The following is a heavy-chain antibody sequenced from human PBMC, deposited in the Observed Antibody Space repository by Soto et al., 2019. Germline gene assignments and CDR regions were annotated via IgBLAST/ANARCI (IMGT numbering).Heavy chain of an antibody. CDR2: IYPGDSDT. D-gene: IGHD6-13*01. V-gene: IGHV5-51*01. Sequence: GESLKISCKGSGYSFTSYWIGWVRQMPGKGLEWMGIIYPGDSDTRYSPSFQGQVTISADKSISTAYLQWSSLKASDTAMYYCARERGLLAAAGYFDYWGQGTLVTVSS. CDR1: GYSFTSYW. CDR3: ARERGLLAAAGYFDY. J-gene: IGHJ4*02.